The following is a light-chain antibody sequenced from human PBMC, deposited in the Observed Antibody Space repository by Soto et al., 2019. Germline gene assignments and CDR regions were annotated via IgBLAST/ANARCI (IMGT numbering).Light chain of an antibody. CDR1: SSDVGGYNC. CDR3: CSCAADYTIYV. V-gene: IGLV2-11*01. Sequence: QSALTQPRSVSGSPGQSVTISCTGTSSDVGGYNCVSWYQQHPGKAPKLMIYDVTKRPSGVPDRFSGSKSGDTASLTISGLQADDEADYYCCSCAADYTIYVFGTGTKVTVL. J-gene: IGLJ1*01. CDR2: DVT.